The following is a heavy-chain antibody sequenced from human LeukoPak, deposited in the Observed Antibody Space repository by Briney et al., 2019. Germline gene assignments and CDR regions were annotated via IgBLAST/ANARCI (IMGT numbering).Heavy chain of an antibody. Sequence: GGSLRLSCAAPGFIFDNYVMSWVRQVPGKGLEWVAGIRATASSTSYAASVQGRFIISRDNSKNTLYLQMNSLRAEDTAVYYCAKSSGWYNWGQGTLVTVSS. CDR2: IRATASST. D-gene: IGHD6-19*01. CDR1: GFIFDNYV. V-gene: IGHV3-23*01. CDR3: AKSSGWYN. J-gene: IGHJ4*02.